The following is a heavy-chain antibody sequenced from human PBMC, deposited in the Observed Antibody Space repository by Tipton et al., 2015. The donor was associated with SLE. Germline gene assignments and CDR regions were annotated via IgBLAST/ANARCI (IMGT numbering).Heavy chain of an antibody. CDR1: GGSISSSSYY. V-gene: IGHV4-39*01. Sequence: TLSLTCTVSGGSISSSSYYWGWIRQPPGKGLEWIGYIYHSGSTYYNPSLKSRVTISVDTSKNQFSLKLSSVTAADTAVYYCARGKAEQLVDFDCWGQGTLVTVSS. CDR3: ARGKAEQLVDFDC. CDR2: IYHSGST. J-gene: IGHJ4*02. D-gene: IGHD6-6*01.